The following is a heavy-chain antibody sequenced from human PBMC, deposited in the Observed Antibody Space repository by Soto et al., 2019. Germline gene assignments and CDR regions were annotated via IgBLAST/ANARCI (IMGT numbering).Heavy chain of an antibody. Sequence: SGPTLVNPTQTLTLTCTFSGFSLSTSGVGVGWIRQPPGKALEWHALIYWDDDKRYSPSLKSRLTITKDTSKNQVVLTMANMDPVDTATYYCAHRPSSTFYDILTGYYLDAFDIWGQGTMVTVSS. CDR2: IYWDDDK. D-gene: IGHD3-9*01. V-gene: IGHV2-5*02. J-gene: IGHJ3*02. CDR1: GFSLSTSGVG. CDR3: AHRPSSTFYDILTGYYLDAFDI.